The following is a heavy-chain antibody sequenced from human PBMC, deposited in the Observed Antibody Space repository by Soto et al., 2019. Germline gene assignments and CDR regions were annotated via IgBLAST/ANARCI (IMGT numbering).Heavy chain of an antibody. Sequence: EVQLVESGGGLVQPGRSLRLSCAASGFTFDDYAMHWVRQAPGKGLEWVSGISWNSGSIGYADSVKGRFTIYRDNAKNSLYLQMNSLRAEDTALYYCAKDGSAAGTYDYWGQGTLVTVSS. V-gene: IGHV3-9*01. CDR1: GFTFDDYA. CDR2: ISWNSGSI. D-gene: IGHD6-13*01. CDR3: AKDGSAAGTYDY. J-gene: IGHJ4*02.